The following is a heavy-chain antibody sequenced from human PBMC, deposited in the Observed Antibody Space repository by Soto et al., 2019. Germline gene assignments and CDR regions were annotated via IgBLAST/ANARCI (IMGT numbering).Heavy chain of an antibody. J-gene: IGHJ6*02. D-gene: IGHD3-16*01. Sequence: QVQLVQSGDEVRKPGSSVKVSCRASGYIFVNYGIAWVRQAPGQGLEWMGWISPYSGITHYASKVQGRLTMTTDTSTSTAYMDLGSLTSDDTAVHYCAMVDNYVTPTPQDVWGQGTTVTVSS. CDR2: ISPYSGIT. CDR3: AMVDNYVTPTPQDV. CDR1: GYIFVNYG. V-gene: IGHV1-18*01.